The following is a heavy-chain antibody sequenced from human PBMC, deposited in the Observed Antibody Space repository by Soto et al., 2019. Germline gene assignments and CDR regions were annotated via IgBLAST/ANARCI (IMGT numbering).Heavy chain of an antibody. J-gene: IGHJ6*02. CDR2: FIPIINIA. D-gene: IGHD3-9*01. V-gene: IGHV1-69*04. CDR3: ARDYDDSLTGPREYYYHGMDV. CDR1: GGTFSNYI. Sequence: SVKVSCKASGGTFSNYIITWVRQAPGQGLEWMGRFIPIINIADYAQKFQGRVTITADKSTRTAYMELSGLTSEDTAVYYCARDYDDSLTGPREYYYHGMDVWGQ.